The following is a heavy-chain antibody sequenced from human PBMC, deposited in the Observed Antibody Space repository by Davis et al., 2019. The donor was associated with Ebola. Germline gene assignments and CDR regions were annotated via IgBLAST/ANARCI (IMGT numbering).Heavy chain of an antibody. J-gene: IGHJ4*02. CDR3: AREGDYYDSSGYYGY. V-gene: IGHV3-9*01. CDR2: ISWNSSTI. Sequence: SLKISCAASGFTFDDYAMHWVRQAPGKGLEWVSGISWNSSTIYYADSVKGRFTISRDNAKNSLYLQMNSLRDEDTAVYYCAREGDYYDSSGYYGYWGQGTLVTVSS. CDR1: GFTFDDYA. D-gene: IGHD3-22*01.